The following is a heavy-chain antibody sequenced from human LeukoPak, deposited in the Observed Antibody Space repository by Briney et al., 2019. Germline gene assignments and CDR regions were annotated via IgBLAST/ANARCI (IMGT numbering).Heavy chain of an antibody. Sequence: RPGGSLRLSCAASGFTFDDYGMSWVRQAPGKGLEWVSGINWNGGSTGYADSVKGRFTISRDNAKNSLYLQMNSLRAEDTALYYCARGRDGYNLVDAFDIWGQGIMVTVSS. CDR2: INWNGGST. CDR1: GFTFDDYG. J-gene: IGHJ3*02. D-gene: IGHD5-24*01. V-gene: IGHV3-20*04. CDR3: ARGRDGYNLVDAFDI.